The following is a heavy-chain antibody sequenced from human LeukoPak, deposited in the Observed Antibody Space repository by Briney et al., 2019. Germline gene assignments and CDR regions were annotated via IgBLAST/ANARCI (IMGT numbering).Heavy chain of an antibody. CDR3: ARGGSNYDLLTGSYYFDF. V-gene: IGHV4-59*01. CDR2: ISDSGST. CDR1: GGSTRSYY. Sequence: SETLSLTCAVSGGSTRSYYWSWIRQPPGKGLEWIGHISDSGSTKYNPSLESRVTISVDTSKNQFSLKLTSVTAADTAVYYCARGGSNYDLLTGSYYFDFWGQGTLVTVSS. J-gene: IGHJ4*02. D-gene: IGHD3-9*01.